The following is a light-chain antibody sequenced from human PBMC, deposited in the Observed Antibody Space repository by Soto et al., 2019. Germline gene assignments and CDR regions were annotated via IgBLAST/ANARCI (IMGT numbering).Light chain of an antibody. V-gene: IGKV3-20*01. CDR2: GAS. J-gene: IGKJ1*01. CDR3: QQYGNSPET. CDR1: QGIGDT. Sequence: EVVMRQSPATLSVSPGEGATLSCRASQGIGDTLAWYQHKPGQAPRLLIYGASSRATGIPDRFSGSGSGTDFSLTISRLEPEDFAVYYCQQYGNSPETFGQGTKVDI.